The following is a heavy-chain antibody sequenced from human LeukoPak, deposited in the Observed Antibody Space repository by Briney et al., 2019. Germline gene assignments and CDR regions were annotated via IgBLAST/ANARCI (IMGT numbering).Heavy chain of an antibody. CDR1: GYSFTGYY. J-gene: IGHJ6*03. CDR3: ARASSGTNFYYYMDV. D-gene: IGHD6-19*01. V-gene: IGHV1-2*02. CDR2: INPNSGDT. Sequence: GASVKVSCKASGYSFTGYYMHWVRQAPGQGLEWMGWINPNSGDTKYAQKFQGRVTMTRDTSINTAYMELSRLRSDDTAVYYCARASSGTNFYYYMDVWGKGTTVTISS.